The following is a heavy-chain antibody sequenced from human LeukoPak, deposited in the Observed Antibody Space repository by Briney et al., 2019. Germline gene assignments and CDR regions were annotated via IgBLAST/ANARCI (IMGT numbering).Heavy chain of an antibody. CDR3: VRVEFGYSSSWYNY. CDR1: GFTFSSHA. D-gene: IGHD6-13*01. V-gene: IGHV3-23*01. Sequence: GGSLRLSCAASGFTFSSHAMSWVRQAPGKGLEWGSGISGSGGSTYYADSVKGRFTVSRDNSKNMLYLQMNSLRAEDTAVYYCVRVEFGYSSSWYNYWGQGTLVTVSS. J-gene: IGHJ4*02. CDR2: ISGSGGST.